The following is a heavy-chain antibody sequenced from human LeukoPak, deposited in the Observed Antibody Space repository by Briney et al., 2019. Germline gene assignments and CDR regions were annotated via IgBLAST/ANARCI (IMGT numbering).Heavy chain of an antibody. J-gene: IGHJ4*02. CDR2: IRGDGTLK. Sequence: GGSLRLSCVGSGLTFSGFELNWVRQAPGKGLEWVSYIRGDGTLKTYGDSVKGRFTISRDDAKNSLYLQMNSLRVEDTAIYYCARRFRDWGQGTLVTVSS. V-gene: IGHV3-48*03. CDR1: GLTFSGFE. CDR3: ARRFRD. D-gene: IGHD5-24*01.